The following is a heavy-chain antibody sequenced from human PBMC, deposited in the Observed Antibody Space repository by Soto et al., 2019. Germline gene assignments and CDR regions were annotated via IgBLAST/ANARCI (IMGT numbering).Heavy chain of an antibody. CDR2: ISWHSGSK. J-gene: IGHJ3*02. CDR1: GFTFNDYA. CDR3: VKALDLFVLQDAGDM. D-gene: IGHD3-10*01. Sequence: EVQLVESGGGLVRPGRSLRLSCAASGFTFNDYAMHWVRQAPGKGLEWVSGISWHSGSKVYADSVRGRFTISRDNAKISLSLQRNSLRAEDMALCYCVKALDLFVLQDAGDMLGLGTEVTVSS. V-gene: IGHV3-9*03.